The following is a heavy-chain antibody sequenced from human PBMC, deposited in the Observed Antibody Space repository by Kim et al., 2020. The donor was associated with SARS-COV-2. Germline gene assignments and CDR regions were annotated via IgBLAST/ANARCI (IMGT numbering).Heavy chain of an antibody. V-gene: IGHV3-21*01. D-gene: IGHD1-26*01. J-gene: IGHJ4*02. CDR3: AREPYSGSYVVFDY. Sequence: AASVKGRFTISRDNAKTSLYLQMNSLRAEDTAVYYCAREPYSGSYVVFDYWGQGTLVTVSS.